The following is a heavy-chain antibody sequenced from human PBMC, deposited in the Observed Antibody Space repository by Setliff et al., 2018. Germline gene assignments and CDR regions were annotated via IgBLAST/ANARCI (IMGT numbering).Heavy chain of an antibody. CDR3: ARHGPTRTDSWFDSFDV. Sequence: ASETLSLTCTVSGGSISSYYWSWIRQPPGKGLEWIGYIYYSGSTNYNPSLKSRVTVSVDTSKNQFSLKMTSVTAADTAVYYCARHGPTRTDSWFDSFDVWGQGTKVPVSS. J-gene: IGHJ3*01. D-gene: IGHD3-10*01. V-gene: IGHV4-59*08. CDR2: IYYSGST. CDR1: GGSISSYY.